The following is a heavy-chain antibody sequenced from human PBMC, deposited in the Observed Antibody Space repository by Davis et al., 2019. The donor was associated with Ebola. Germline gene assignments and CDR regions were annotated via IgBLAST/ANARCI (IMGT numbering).Heavy chain of an antibody. J-gene: IGHJ5*02. Sequence: ASVKVSCKASGYTFTSYGISWVRQAPGQGLEWMGWISAYNGNTNYAQKLQGRVTMTTDTSTSTAYMELRSLRSDDTAVYYCERVRKIAANWKLDRGNWFDPWGQGTLVTVSS. D-gene: IGHD1-20*01. CDR3: ERVRKIAANWKLDRGNWFDP. CDR2: ISAYNGNT. V-gene: IGHV1-18*01. CDR1: GYTFTSYG.